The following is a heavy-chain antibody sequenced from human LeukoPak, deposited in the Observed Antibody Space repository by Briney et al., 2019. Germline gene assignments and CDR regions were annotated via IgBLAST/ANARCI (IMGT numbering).Heavy chain of an antibody. CDR2: IYHSGST. CDR1: GYSISSGYY. V-gene: IGHV4-38-2*02. CDR3: ARTWSSGYDYPLNFDY. J-gene: IGHJ4*02. Sequence: SETLSLTCTVSGYSISSGYYWGWIRQPPGKGLEWIGSIYHSGSTYYNPSLKSRVTISVDTSKNQFSLKLSSVTAADTAVYYCARTWSSGYDYPLNFDYWGQGTLVTVSS. D-gene: IGHD5-12*01.